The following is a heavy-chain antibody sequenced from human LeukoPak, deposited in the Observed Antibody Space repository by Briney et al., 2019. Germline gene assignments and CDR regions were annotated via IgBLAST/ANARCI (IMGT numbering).Heavy chain of an antibody. J-gene: IGHJ4*02. CDR3: ASGGYSSGWYGSGSY. CDR2: INHSGST. CDR1: GGSFSGYY. D-gene: IGHD6-19*01. Sequence: SSETLSLTRAVYGGSFSGYYWSWIRQPPGKGLEWIGEINHSGSTNYNPSLKSRVTISVDTSKNQFSLKLSSVTAADSAVYYCASGGYSSGWYGSGSYWGQGTMVTVSS. V-gene: IGHV4-34*01.